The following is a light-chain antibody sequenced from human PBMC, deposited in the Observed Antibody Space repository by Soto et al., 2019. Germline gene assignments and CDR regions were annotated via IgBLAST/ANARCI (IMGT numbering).Light chain of an antibody. V-gene: IGKV1-9*01. J-gene: IGKJ4*01. CDR1: QGISSY. CDR2: AAS. CDR3: HQLNSYPLT. Sequence: DIQLTQSTSFLSASVGDRVTITCRASQGISSYLAWYQLKPGKAPKVLIYAASTLQSGVPSRFSRSAYGTEFTLTISSLQPEDFATYYCHQLNSYPLTFGGGTTVEI.